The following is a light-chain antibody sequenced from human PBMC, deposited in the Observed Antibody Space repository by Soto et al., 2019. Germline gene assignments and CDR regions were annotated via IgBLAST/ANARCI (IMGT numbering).Light chain of an antibody. CDR2: GAS. V-gene: IGKV3-20*01. CDR3: QQYNSWPPIT. J-gene: IGKJ5*01. Sequence: EIVLTQSPGTLSLSPGERATLSCMASQSVSSSYLAWYQQKPGQAPRPLIYGASSRATGIPDRFSGGGSGTEFTLTISSLQSEDFAVYYCQQYNSWPPITCGQGTRLEIK. CDR1: QSVSSSY.